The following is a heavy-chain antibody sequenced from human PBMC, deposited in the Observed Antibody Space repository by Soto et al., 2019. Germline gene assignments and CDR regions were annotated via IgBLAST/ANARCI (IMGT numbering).Heavy chain of an antibody. J-gene: IGHJ6*03. V-gene: IGHV1-3*01. Sequence: QVQLVQSGAEVKKPGASVKVSCKASGYTFTSYAMHWVRQAPGQRLEWMGWINAGNGNTKYSQKFQGRVTITRDTSASTAYMELSSLRSEDTAVYYCARDGLEILEWLTSYYYYYMDVWGKGTTVTVSS. CDR2: INAGNGNT. CDR1: GYTFTSYA. D-gene: IGHD3-3*01. CDR3: ARDGLEILEWLTSYYYYYMDV.